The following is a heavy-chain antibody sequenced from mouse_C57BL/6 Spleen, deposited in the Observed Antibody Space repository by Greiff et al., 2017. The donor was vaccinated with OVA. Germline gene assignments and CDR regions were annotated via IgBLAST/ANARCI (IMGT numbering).Heavy chain of an antibody. Sequence: QVQLQQPGAELVKPGASVKLSCKASGYTFTSYWMHWVKQRPGQGLEWIGMVHPNSGSTNYNEKFKSKATLTVDKSSSTAYMQLSSLTSEDSAVYYCARGAKGYQYPWFAFWGQGTLVTVSA. V-gene: IGHV1-64*01. CDR3: ARGAKGYQYPWFAF. D-gene: IGHD2-10*02. CDR2: VHPNSGST. J-gene: IGHJ3*01. CDR1: GYTFTSYW.